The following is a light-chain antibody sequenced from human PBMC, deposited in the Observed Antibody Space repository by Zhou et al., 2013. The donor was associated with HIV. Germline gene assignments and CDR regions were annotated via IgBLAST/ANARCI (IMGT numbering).Light chain of an antibody. CDR1: SSNIGAGHD. Sequence: QSVLTQPPSLSATPGQNVTISCTGSSSNIGAGHDVHWYQQLPGTAPKVLIFGNRNRPSGVPDRFSGSKSGTSASLAITGLQAEDEADYYCQSYDNSLSGVVFGGGTKLTVL. V-gene: IGLV1-40*01. CDR2: GNR. J-gene: IGLJ2*01. CDR3: QSYDNSLSGVV.